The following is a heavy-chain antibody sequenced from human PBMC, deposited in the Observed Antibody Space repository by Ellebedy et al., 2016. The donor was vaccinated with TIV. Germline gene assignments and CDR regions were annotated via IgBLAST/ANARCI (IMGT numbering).Heavy chain of an antibody. CDR3: ARDDALDGGYLDS. CDR2: IRGRDGRT. CDR1: GFPFAHYA. V-gene: IGHV3-23*01. J-gene: IGHJ4*02. Sequence: GESLKISCAASGFPFAHYAMTLVRQVPGKGLEGFSSIRGRDGRTSYTDSAKGRFTISRDNSKNTLFLQMNNVRVEDTAMYYCARDDALDGGYLDSWGQGTLVTVSS. D-gene: IGHD3-16*01.